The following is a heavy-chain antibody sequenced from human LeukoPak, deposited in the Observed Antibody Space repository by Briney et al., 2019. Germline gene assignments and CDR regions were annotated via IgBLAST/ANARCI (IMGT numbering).Heavy chain of an antibody. CDR3: ARGIRTGYGY. D-gene: IGHD1-1*01. V-gene: IGHV4-61*01. Sequence: SETLSLTCSVSGVSVRSGNYYWSWIRQPPGKGLEWIGHVDYSGTTSYNPSLRRRVAISLETSKNQFSLKVMFLTAADTAVYYCARGIRTGYGYWGQGTLVTVSS. CDR1: GVSVRSGNYY. CDR2: VDYSGTT. J-gene: IGHJ4*02.